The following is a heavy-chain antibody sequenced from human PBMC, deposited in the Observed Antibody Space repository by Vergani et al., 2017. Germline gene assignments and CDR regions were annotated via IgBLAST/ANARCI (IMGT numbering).Heavy chain of an antibody. V-gene: IGHV3-48*03. CDR1: GFTFSSYE. J-gene: IGHJ2*01. D-gene: IGHD6-13*01. Sequence: EVQLVESGGGLVQPGGSLRLSCAASGFTFSSYEMNWVRQAPGKGLEWVSYISSSGSTIYYADSVKGRFTISRDNAKNSLYLQMNSLRAEDTAVYYCARFLAAAAYWYFDLWGRGTLVTVSS. CDR2: ISSSGSTI. CDR3: ARFLAAAAYWYFDL.